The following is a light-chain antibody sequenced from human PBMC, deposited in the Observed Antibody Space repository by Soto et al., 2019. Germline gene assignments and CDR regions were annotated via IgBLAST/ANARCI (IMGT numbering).Light chain of an antibody. CDR2: AAS. J-gene: IGKJ2*01. CDR3: HQYYSYPPYT. Sequence: AIRMTQSPSSLSASTGDRVTMTCRASQGISSYLAWYQQKPGKAPKLLIYAASTLQSGVPSRFSGSGSGTDFTLTINCLQSEDFATYYCHQYYSYPPYTFGHGTKLEIK. V-gene: IGKV1-8*01. CDR1: QGISSY.